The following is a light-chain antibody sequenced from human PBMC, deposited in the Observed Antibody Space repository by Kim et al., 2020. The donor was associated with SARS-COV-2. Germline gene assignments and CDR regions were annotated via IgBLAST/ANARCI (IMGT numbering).Light chain of an antibody. CDR2: GAS. V-gene: IGKV1-39*01. J-gene: IGKJ1*01. CDR3: QQTYSTPRT. Sequence: SASVGDRVTITCRASQYISSYLNWYQQKPGKAPNLLVYGASILQSGVPSRFSGSESGTDFTLTINSLQSEDFATYYCQQTYSTPRTFGQGTKVDIK. CDR1: QYISSY.